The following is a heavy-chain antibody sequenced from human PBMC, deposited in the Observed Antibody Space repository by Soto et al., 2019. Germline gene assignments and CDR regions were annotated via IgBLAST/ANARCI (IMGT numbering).Heavy chain of an antibody. CDR1: GGTFSSYA. V-gene: IGHV1-69*13. CDR3: AGRGVVGDYYDISRYYLPPFDY. J-gene: IGHJ4*02. CDR2: IIPIFGTT. D-gene: IGHD3-22*01. Sequence: ASVKVSCKASGGTFSSYAISWVRQAPGQGLEWMGGIIPIFGTTNYAQKFQGRVTITADESTSTAYMELSSLRSEDTAVYYCAGRGVVGDYYDISRYYLPPFDYWGQGTLVTVSS.